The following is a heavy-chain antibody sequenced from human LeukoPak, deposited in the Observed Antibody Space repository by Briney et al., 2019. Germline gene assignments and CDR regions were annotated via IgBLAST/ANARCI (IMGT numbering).Heavy chain of an antibody. CDR2: IYYSGST. D-gene: IGHD2-15*01. CDR3: AGGDGGDNVVLGAGGVEYWFDP. J-gene: IGHJ5*02. V-gene: IGHV4-39*07. CDR1: GGSISSSSYY. Sequence: SETLSLTCTVSGGSISSSSYYWGWIRQPPGKGLEWFGSIYYSGSTYYNPSLKSRVTITVDTSKNQFSLKLCSVTARHTAGYFRAGGDGGDNVVLGAGGVEYWFDPWGQGTLVTVSS.